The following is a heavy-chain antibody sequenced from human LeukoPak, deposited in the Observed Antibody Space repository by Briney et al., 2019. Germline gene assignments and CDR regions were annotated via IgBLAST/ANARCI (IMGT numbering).Heavy chain of an antibody. J-gene: IGHJ4*02. CDR3: ARVDRVRNCDY. Sequence: ASVKVSCKASGYTFTNYGISWVRQAPGQGLEWMGGSSDYNANTQYAQKFRGRLTMTTDTSSNTAYMELKNLRSDDTAIYYCARVDRVRNCDYWGQGTLVTVSS. CDR2: SSDYNANT. CDR1: GYTFTNYG. D-gene: IGHD1-7*01. V-gene: IGHV1-18*01.